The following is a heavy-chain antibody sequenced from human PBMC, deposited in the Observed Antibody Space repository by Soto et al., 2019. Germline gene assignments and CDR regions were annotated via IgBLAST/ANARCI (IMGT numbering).Heavy chain of an antibody. CDR1: GFTFSSYA. J-gene: IGHJ4*02. D-gene: IGHD3-10*01. Sequence: QVQLVESGGGVVQPGRSLRLSCAASGFTFSSYAMHWVRQAPGKGLEWVAVISYDGSNKYYADSVKGRFTISRDNSKNQLYLQMTSLRAEDTAVYYCARGGAYYYKAGFDYWGQGTLVTVSS. V-gene: IGHV3-30-3*01. CDR3: ARGGAYYYKAGFDY. CDR2: ISYDGSNK.